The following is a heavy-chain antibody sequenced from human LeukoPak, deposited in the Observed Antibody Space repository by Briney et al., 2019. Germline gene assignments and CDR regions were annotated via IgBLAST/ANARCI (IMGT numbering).Heavy chain of an antibody. CDR1: GFTFSSYA. V-gene: IGHV3-23*01. CDR3: AKGKVVPATIYDY. D-gene: IGHD2-2*02. J-gene: IGHJ4*02. Sequence: PGGSLRLSCAASGFTFSSYAMSWVRQAPGKGLEWVSGFSGGDGSTSYADSVKGRFTISRDNSKNTLYLQINSLRAEDTAVYYCAKGKVVPATIYDYWGQGTLVTVSS. CDR2: FSGGDGST.